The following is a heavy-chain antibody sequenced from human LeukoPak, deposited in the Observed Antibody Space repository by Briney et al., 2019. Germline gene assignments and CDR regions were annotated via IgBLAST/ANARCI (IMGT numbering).Heavy chain of an antibody. D-gene: IGHD6-19*01. CDR2: IKEDGSEK. J-gene: IGHJ4*02. Sequence: QTGGSLRLSCVVSGFSFSTYWMTWVRQAPGKGLEWVADIKEDGSEKHYADSVKGRFTISRDNAKNSLDLDVSSLRAEDMAVYYCARVGTWLVFDYWGQGSLVTVSS. CDR1: GFSFSTYW. V-gene: IGHV3-7*01. CDR3: ARVGTWLVFDY.